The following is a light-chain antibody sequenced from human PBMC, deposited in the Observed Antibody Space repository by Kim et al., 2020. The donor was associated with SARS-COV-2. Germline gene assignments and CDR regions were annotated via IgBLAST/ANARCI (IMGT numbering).Light chain of an antibody. J-gene: IGKJ5*01. CDR2: GAS. V-gene: IGKV3-15*01. Sequence: EIVMTQSPATLSVSPGERVTLSCRASQSVSSNIAWYQQKPGQAPRLLVYGASAGAAGIPDRFRGSGSGTEFTLTISSLQSEDFAVYYCHQYDNWPPITFGQGTRLEIK. CDR1: QSVSSN. CDR3: HQYDNWPPIT.